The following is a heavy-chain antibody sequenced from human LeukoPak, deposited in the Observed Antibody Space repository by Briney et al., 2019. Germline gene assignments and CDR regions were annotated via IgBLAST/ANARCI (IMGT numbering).Heavy chain of an antibody. Sequence: GASVKVSCKASGYTFTGYYVHWVRQAPGQGLEWMGWISPYNGHTNYAQPFQGRVTMTTDTSTNSGYMELRSLRSDDTAMYYCAREKFGVSFDSWGQGTLVTVSS. J-gene: IGHJ4*02. CDR1: GYTFTGYY. V-gene: IGHV1-18*04. CDR2: ISPYNGHT. CDR3: AREKFGVSFDS. D-gene: IGHD3-10*01.